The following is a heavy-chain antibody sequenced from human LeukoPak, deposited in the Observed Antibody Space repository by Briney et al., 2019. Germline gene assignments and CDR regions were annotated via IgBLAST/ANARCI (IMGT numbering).Heavy chain of an antibody. Sequence: PSETLSLTCTVSGGSISSHYWSWIRQPPGRGLEWIGYIYNSASTNYNPSLKSRVTMSADTSKNQFSLRLSYVTAADTAVYYCARAGGYALHFGYWGQGALVTVSS. D-gene: IGHD5-12*01. V-gene: IGHV4-59*11. CDR1: GGSISSHY. CDR2: IYNSAST. J-gene: IGHJ4*02. CDR3: ARAGGYALHFGY.